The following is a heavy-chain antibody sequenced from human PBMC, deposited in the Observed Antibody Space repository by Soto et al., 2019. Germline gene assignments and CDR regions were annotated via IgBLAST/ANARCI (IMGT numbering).Heavy chain of an antibody. V-gene: IGHV1-69*08. J-gene: IGHJ3*02. CDR1: GGTFSTYI. D-gene: IGHD3-3*01. CDR2: IIPIPDIT. Sequence: QVQLVQSGAEVRKPGSSVKGSCKAPGGTFSTYIISWVRQAPGQGLEWMGRIIPIPDITNYAQKFQGRVTVTADRSTSTAYLELTSLKSEDTAVYYCARDRITTRGDAFDIWGQGTMVTVSS. CDR3: ARDRITTRGDAFDI.